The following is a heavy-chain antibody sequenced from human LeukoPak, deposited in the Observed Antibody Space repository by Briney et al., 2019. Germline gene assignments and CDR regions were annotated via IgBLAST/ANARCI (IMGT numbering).Heavy chain of an antibody. CDR1: GFTFSSYA. Sequence: SGGSLRLSCAASGFTFSSYAMSWVRQAPGKGLEWVSAISGSGGSTYYADSVKGRFTISRDNSKNTLYLQMNSLRAEDTAVYYCAKDRQMITFGGWGENYFDYWGQGTLVTVSS. V-gene: IGHV3-23*01. CDR3: AKDRQMITFGGWGENYFDY. J-gene: IGHJ4*02. CDR2: ISGSGGST. D-gene: IGHD3-16*01.